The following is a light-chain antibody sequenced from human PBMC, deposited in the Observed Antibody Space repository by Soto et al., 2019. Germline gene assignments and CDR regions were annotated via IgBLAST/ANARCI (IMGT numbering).Light chain of an antibody. J-gene: IGKJ5*01. CDR3: QQYGSSPQT. CDR1: QSVSSSY. V-gene: IGKV3-20*01. Sequence: EIVLTQSPGTLSLSPGERATLSCRASQSVSSSYLAWYQQKPGQAPRLPIYGASSRATGIPDRFSGSGSGTDFTLTISRLEPEDFAVYSCQQYGSSPQTFGQGTRLEIK. CDR2: GAS.